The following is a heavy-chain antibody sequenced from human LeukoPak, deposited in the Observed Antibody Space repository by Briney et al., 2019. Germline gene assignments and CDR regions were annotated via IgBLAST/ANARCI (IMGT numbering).Heavy chain of an antibody. J-gene: IGHJ4*02. CDR1: GFTFSSYG. Sequence: GGSLRLSCAASGFTFSSYGMHWVRQAPGKGLEWVAVIWYDGSNKYYADSVKGRFTISRDNSKNTLYVQMNSLRAEDTAVYYCAKDVDPFGSGSYVEGFDYWGQGTLVTVSS. D-gene: IGHD3-10*01. V-gene: IGHV3-30*02. CDR2: IWYDGSNK. CDR3: AKDVDPFGSGSYVEGFDY.